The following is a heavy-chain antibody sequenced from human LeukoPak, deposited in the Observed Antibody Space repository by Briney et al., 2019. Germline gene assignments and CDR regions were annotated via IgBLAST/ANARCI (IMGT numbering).Heavy chain of an antibody. Sequence: GGSLRLSCAASGFTFDDYGMSWVRQAPGKGLEWVSGINWNGGSTGYADSVKGRFTISRDNAKNSLYLQMNSLRAEDTALYYCARDYYDSSGYYYFDYWGQGTLVTVSS. CDR2: INWNGGST. CDR1: GFTFDDYG. J-gene: IGHJ4*02. D-gene: IGHD3-22*01. V-gene: IGHV3-20*04. CDR3: ARDYYDSSGYYYFDY.